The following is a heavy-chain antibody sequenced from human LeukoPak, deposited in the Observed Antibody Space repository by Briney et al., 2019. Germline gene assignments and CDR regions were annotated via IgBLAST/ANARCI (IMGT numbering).Heavy chain of an antibody. D-gene: IGHD3-22*01. CDR2: MNPNSGNT. Sequence: ASVKVSCKASGGTFSSYAISWVRQAPGQGLEWMGWMNPNSGNTGYAQKFQGRVTITRNTSISTAYMELSSLRSEDTAVYYCARGPYYYDSSGRYDAFDIWGQGTMVTVSS. J-gene: IGHJ3*02. V-gene: IGHV1-8*03. CDR1: GGTFSSYA. CDR3: ARGPYYYDSSGRYDAFDI.